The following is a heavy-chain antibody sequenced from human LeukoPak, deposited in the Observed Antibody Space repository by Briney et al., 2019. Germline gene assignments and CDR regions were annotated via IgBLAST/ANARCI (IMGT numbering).Heavy chain of an antibody. J-gene: IGHJ4*02. Sequence: GESLKISCKGSGYSFTSYWIGWVRQMPGKGLGWMGIIYPGDSDTRYSPSFQGQVTISADKSISTAYLQWSSLKASDTAMYYCARHIDLPNYYDSSGYPDYWGQGTLVTVSS. CDR1: GYSFTSYW. D-gene: IGHD3-22*01. V-gene: IGHV5-51*01. CDR3: ARHIDLPNYYDSSGYPDY. CDR2: IYPGDSDT.